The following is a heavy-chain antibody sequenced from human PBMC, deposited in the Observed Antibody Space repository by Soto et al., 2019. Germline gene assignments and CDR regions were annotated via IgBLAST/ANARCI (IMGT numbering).Heavy chain of an antibody. CDR1: GYTFTSYA. Sequence: ASVKVSCKASGYTFTSYAMHWVRQAPGQRLEWMGWINAGNGNTKYSQKFQGRVTITRDTSASTAYMELSSLRSEDTAVYYCARESTMVRGVIINFFDYWGQGTLVTVSS. D-gene: IGHD3-10*01. J-gene: IGHJ4*02. CDR2: INAGNGNT. CDR3: ARESTMVRGVIINFFDY. V-gene: IGHV1-3*01.